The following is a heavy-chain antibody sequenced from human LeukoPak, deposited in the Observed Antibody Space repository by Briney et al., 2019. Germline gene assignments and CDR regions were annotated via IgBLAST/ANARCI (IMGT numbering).Heavy chain of an antibody. J-gene: IGHJ5*02. V-gene: IGHV4-34*01. Sequence: SETLSLTCAVYGGPFSGYYWSWIRQPPGKGLEWIGEINHSGSTNYNPSLKSRVTISVDTSKNQFSLKLSSVTAADTAVYYCAKDTYYYDSSGSRWFGPWGQGTLVTVSS. D-gene: IGHD3-22*01. CDR2: INHSGST. CDR1: GGPFSGYY. CDR3: AKDTYYYDSSGSRWFGP.